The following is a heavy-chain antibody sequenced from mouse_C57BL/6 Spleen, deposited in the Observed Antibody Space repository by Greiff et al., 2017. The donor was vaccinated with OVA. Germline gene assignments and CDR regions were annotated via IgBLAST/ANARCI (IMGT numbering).Heavy chain of an antibody. D-gene: IGHD1-1*01. Sequence: VKLVESGAELMKPGASVKLSCKATGYTFTGYWIEWVKQRPGHGLEWIGEILPGSGSTNYNEKFKGKATFTADTSSNTAYMQLSSLTTEDSAIYYCARGFTTVVATDYFDYWGQGTTLTVSS. CDR2: ILPGSGST. CDR3: ARGFTTVVATDYFDY. J-gene: IGHJ2*01. V-gene: IGHV1-9*01. CDR1: GYTFTGYW.